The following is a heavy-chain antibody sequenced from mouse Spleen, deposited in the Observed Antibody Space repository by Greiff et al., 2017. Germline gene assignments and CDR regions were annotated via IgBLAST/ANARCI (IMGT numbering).Heavy chain of an antibody. CDR2: INPSSGYT. V-gene: IGHV1-4*01. CDR3: ARSHGNEYFDV. D-gene: IGHD2-1*01. CDR1: GYTFTSYT. Sequence: QVQLKQSGAELARPGASVKMSCKASGYTFTSYTMHWVKQRPGQGLEWIGYINPSSGYTKYNQKFKDKATLTADKSSSTAYMQLSSLTSEDSAVYYCARSHGNEYFDVWGAGTTVTVSS. J-gene: IGHJ1*01.